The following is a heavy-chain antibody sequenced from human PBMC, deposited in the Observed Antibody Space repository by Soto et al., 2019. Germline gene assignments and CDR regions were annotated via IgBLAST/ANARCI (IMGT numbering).Heavy chain of an antibody. V-gene: IGHV1-69*13. Sequence: ASVKVSCKASGGTFSSYAISWVRQAPGQGLEWMGGIIPIFGTANYAQKFQGRVTITADESTSTAYMELSSLRSEDTAVYYCALAYCGGDCCWFDPWGQGTLVTVSS. D-gene: IGHD2-21*02. CDR2: IIPIFGTA. CDR1: GGTFSSYA. J-gene: IGHJ5*02. CDR3: ALAYCGGDCCWFDP.